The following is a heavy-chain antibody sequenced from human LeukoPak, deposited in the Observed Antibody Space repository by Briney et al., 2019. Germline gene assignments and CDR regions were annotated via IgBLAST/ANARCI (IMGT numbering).Heavy chain of an antibody. D-gene: IGHD6-13*01. J-gene: IGHJ4*02. CDR2: KHYSGTT. CDR3: ARLSSKAAGADY. V-gene: IGHV4-61*08. Sequence: TPSETLSLTCTVSGGSISSGGYYWSWIRQPPGKGLEWIGYKHYSGTTNCNPSLKSRVTISVDTSKNQISLNLSSVTAADTAVYYCARLSSKAAGADYWGQGTLVTVSS. CDR1: GGSISSGGYY.